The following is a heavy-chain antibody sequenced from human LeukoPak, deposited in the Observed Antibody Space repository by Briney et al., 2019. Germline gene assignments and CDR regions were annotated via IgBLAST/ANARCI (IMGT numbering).Heavy chain of an antibody. CDR3: ARDLTDYGSGSYYALGD. Sequence: GGSLRLSCAASGFTVSSNYLSWVRQAPGKGLEWVSVIYSGGTTYYADSVKGRFTISRDNSKNTLDLQMNSLRAEDTAVYYCARDLTDYGSGSYYALGDWGQGTLVTVSS. D-gene: IGHD3-10*01. J-gene: IGHJ4*02. CDR2: IYSGGTT. CDR1: GFTVSSNY. V-gene: IGHV3-53*01.